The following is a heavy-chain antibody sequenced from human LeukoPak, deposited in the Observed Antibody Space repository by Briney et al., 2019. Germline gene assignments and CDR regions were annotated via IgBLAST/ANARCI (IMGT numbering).Heavy chain of an antibody. D-gene: IGHD2-21*02. J-gene: IGHJ5*02. CDR1: GYTFTSYG. CDR2: ISAYNGNT. V-gene: IGHV1-18*01. CDR3: ARDRLAYCGGDCYANWFDP. Sequence: GASVKVSCKASGYTFTSYGISWVRQAPGQGLEWMGWISAYNGNTNYAQKLQGRVTMTTDTSTSTAYMELRSLRSDDTAVYYCARDRLAYCGGDCYANWFDPWGQGTLVTVSS.